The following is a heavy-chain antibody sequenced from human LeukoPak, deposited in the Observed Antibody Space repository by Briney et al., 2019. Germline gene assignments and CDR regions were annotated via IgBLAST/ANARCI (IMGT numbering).Heavy chain of an antibody. CDR2: ISSSSSYT. CDR3: ARGRTYYYDSSGFRELDY. J-gene: IGHJ4*02. Sequence: GGSLRLSCAASGFTFSDYYMSWIRQAPGKGLEWVSYISSSSSYTNYADSVKGRFTISRDNAKNSLYLQMNSLRAEDTAVYYCARGRTYYYDSSGFRELDYWGQGTLVTVSS. CDR1: GFTFSDYY. D-gene: IGHD3-22*01. V-gene: IGHV3-11*03.